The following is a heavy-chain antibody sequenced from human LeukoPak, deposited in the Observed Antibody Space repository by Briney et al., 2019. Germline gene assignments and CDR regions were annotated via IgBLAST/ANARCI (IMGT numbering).Heavy chain of an antibody. CDR3: ARVPVSESEMYYFDY. CDR2: ISYDGSNK. D-gene: IGHD5-24*01. Sequence: GRSLRLSCAASGFTLSSYAMHWVRQAPGKGLEWVAVISYDGSNKYYADSVKGRFTISRDNSKNTLYLQMNSLRAEDTAVYYCARVPVSESEMYYFDYWGQGTLVTVSS. J-gene: IGHJ4*02. V-gene: IGHV3-30*01. CDR1: GFTLSSYA.